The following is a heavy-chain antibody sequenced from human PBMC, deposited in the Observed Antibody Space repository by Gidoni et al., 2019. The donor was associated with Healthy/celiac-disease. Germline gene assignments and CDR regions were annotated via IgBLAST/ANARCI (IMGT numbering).Heavy chain of an antibody. D-gene: IGHD1-26*01. CDR1: GYTFTSYY. Sequence: QVQLVQSGAEVKKPGASVKVSCKASGYTFTSYYMHWVRQAPGQGLEWMGIINPSGGSTSYAQKFQGRVTMTRDTSTSTVYMELSSLRSEDTAVYYCARDSTRELLPPDAFDIWGQGTMVTVSS. CDR3: ARDSTRELLPPDAFDI. V-gene: IGHV1-46*01. CDR2: INPSGGST. J-gene: IGHJ3*02.